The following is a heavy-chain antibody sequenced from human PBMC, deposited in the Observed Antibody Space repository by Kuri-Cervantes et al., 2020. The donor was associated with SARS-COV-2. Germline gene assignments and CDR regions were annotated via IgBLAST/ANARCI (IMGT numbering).Heavy chain of an antibody. D-gene: IGHD3-3*01. CDR3: ARGGNYDFWSGSPPPYYMDV. CDR1: GYTFTGYY. V-gene: IGHV1-46*01. Sequence: ASVKVSCKASGYTFTGYYMHWVRQAPGQGLEWMGIINPSGGSTSYAQKFQGRVTMTRDTSTSTVYMELSSLRSEDTAVYYCARGGNYDFWSGSPPPYYMDVWGKGTTVTVSS. CDR2: INPSGGST. J-gene: IGHJ6*03.